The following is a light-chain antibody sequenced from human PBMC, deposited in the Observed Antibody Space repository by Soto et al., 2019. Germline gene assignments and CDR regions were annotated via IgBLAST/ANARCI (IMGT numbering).Light chain of an antibody. Sequence: QSVPTQPPSASGSLGQSVTFSCTGTSGDVGGYNYVSWYQQYPGKAPKLMIYEVYKRPSGVPDRFSGSKSGNTASLTVSGLQPEDEADYYCSAYAGSSTWVFGGGTKLTVL. J-gene: IGLJ2*01. V-gene: IGLV2-8*01. CDR2: EVY. CDR1: SGDVGGYNY. CDR3: SAYAGSSTWV.